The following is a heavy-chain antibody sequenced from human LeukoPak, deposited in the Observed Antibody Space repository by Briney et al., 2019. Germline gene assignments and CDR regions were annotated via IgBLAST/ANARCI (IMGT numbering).Heavy chain of an antibody. Sequence: ASVKVSCKASGYTFTSYGISWVRQAPGQGLEWMGEISVYNGDTNYAQKFQGRVTMTTDTSTSTAYMDLRSLTSDDTAVYYCARSQGATVTTDFDYWGRGTLVTVSS. D-gene: IGHD4-17*01. CDR3: ARSQGATVTTDFDY. CDR1: GYTFTSYG. CDR2: ISVYNGDT. V-gene: IGHV1-18*01. J-gene: IGHJ4*02.